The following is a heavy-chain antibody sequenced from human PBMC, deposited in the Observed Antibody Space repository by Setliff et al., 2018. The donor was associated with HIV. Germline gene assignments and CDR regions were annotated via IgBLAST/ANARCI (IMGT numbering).Heavy chain of an antibody. J-gene: IGHJ4*02. D-gene: IGHD6-19*01. V-gene: IGHV2-5*02. CDR3: AHNHLAVAGSHYFDY. CDR2: IYWDDNK. CDR1: GFSLSTSGVG. Sequence: SGPTLVNPTQTLTLTCTFSGFSLSTSGVGVGWIRQPPRQALEWLAVIYWDDNKRYSPSLKSRLTITKDTSKNQVLLTMTNMDPLDTATYYCAHNHLAVAGSHYFDYWGQGTLVTDSS.